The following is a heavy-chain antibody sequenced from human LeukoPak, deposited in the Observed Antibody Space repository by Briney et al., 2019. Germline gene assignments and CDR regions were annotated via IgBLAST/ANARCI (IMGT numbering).Heavy chain of an antibody. D-gene: IGHD6-19*01. V-gene: IGHV1-18*01. CDR1: GYTFTSYG. J-gene: IGHJ4*02. Sequence: GASVKVSCKASGYTFTSYGISWLRQAPGQGLEWMGWISGYNGDTNYAQKLQGRVTVTTDTSTSTAYMELRSLGSDDTAVYYCARERSGWFFSNWGQGTLVTVSS. CDR3: ARERSGWFFSN. CDR2: ISGYNGDT.